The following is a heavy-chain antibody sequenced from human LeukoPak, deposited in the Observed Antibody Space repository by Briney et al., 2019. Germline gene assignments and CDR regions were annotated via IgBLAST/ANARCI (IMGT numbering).Heavy chain of an antibody. J-gene: IGHJ6*03. CDR1: GGSISSSSYY. CDR2: IYYSGST. V-gene: IGHV4-39*07. D-gene: IGHD4-17*01. Sequence: SETLSLTCTVSGGSISSSSYYWGWIRQPPGKGLEWIGSIYYSGSTYYNPSLKSRVTISVYTSKNQFSLKLSSVTAADTAVYYCARETATVTTPGPNWYYYYMDVWGKGTTVTVS. CDR3: ARETATVTTPGPNWYYYYMDV.